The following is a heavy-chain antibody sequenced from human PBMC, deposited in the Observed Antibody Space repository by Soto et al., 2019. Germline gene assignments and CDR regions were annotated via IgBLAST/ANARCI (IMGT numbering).Heavy chain of an antibody. CDR2: MNAYNGNT. CDR1: GYTFTNYG. D-gene: IGHD2-2*01. CDR3: ARDLKYQLLPFDY. Sequence: QVQLVQSGAEVKKPGASVKVSCKASGYTFTNYGISWVRQAPGQVLEWMGWMNAYNGNTIFAQKLQGRVSMTTDTSASTAYMELRSLRSADTAVYYCARDLKYQLLPFDYWGQGTLVTVSS. J-gene: IGHJ4*02. V-gene: IGHV1-18*04.